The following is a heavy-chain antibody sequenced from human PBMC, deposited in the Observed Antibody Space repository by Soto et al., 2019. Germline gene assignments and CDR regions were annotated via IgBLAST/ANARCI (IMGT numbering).Heavy chain of an antibody. CDR3: AKCLITFGDLDY. V-gene: IGHV3-23*01. Sequence: PGGSLRLSCAASGFSFSTFAVSWVRQAPGKGLEWVSTISGSGGSTDYADSVRGRFTISRDNSKNTLYLRMNSLRAEDTAVYYWAKCLITFGDLDYWGKGTLVTVSS. J-gene: IGHJ4*02. D-gene: IGHD3-16*01. CDR2: ISGSGGST. CDR1: GFSFSTFA.